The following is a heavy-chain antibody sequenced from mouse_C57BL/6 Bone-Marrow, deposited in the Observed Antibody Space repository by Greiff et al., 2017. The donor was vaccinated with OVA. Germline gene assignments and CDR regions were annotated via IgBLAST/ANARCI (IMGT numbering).Heavy chain of an antibody. Sequence: QVQLQQSGPELVKPGASVKISCKASGYSFTSYYIHWVKQRPGQGLEWIGWIYPGSGNTKYNEKFKGKATLTADTSSSTAYMQLSSLTSDDSSVYYCARFYSNGGYAMDYWGQGTSVTVSS. J-gene: IGHJ4*01. CDR2: IYPGSGNT. D-gene: IGHD2-5*01. CDR1: GYSFTSYY. CDR3: ARFYSNGGYAMDY. V-gene: IGHV1-66*01.